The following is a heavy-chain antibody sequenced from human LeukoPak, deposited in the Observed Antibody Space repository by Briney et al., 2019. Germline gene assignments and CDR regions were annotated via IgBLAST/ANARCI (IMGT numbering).Heavy chain of an antibody. J-gene: IGHJ4*02. D-gene: IGHD3-22*01. CDR3: AKGPSYYDSSGYSHWFFDY. V-gene: IGHV3-43*01. Sequence: GGSLRLSCAASGFTFDDYTMHWVRQAPGKGLEWVSLISWDGGSTYYADSVKGRFTISRDSSKNSLCLQMNSLRTEDTALYYCAKGPSYYDSSGYSHWFFDYWGQGTLVTVSS. CDR1: GFTFDDYT. CDR2: ISWDGGST.